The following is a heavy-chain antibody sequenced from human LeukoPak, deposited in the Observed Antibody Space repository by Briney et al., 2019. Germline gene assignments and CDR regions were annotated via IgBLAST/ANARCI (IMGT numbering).Heavy chain of an antibody. CDR1: GYTFTAYY. CDR2: ISAYNGNT. Sequence: ASVKLSCKASGYTFTAYYLHWVRQAPGQGLEWMGWISAYNGNTNYAQKLQGRVTMTTDTATTTAYMELRRLRSDDAAVYYCARAGSGSSRCFDSWGQGTLVTVSS. V-gene: IGHV1-18*04. CDR3: ARAGSGSSRCFDS. D-gene: IGHD1-26*01. J-gene: IGHJ4*02.